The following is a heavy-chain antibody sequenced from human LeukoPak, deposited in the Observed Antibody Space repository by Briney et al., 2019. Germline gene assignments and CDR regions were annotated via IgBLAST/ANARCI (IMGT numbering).Heavy chain of an antibody. CDR2: ISGSGTNT. CDR1: GLPFSAYG. CDR3: VKDVGGVAYFNY. V-gene: IGHV3-23*01. J-gene: IGHJ4*02. D-gene: IGHD2-8*02. Sequence: GGSLRLSCETSGLPFSAYGMAWVRRAPGEGLEWVSTISGSGTNTHYGDSVKGRFTLSRDNSRGTLFLQMNSLRADDTAIYYCVKDVGGVAYFNYWGQGALVTVSS.